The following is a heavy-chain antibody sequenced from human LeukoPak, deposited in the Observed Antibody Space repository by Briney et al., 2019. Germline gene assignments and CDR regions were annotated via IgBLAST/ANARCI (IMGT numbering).Heavy chain of an antibody. CDR1: GLTFSSTW. CDR2: IKSKTDGETT. D-gene: IGHD1-26*01. J-gene: IGHJ4*02. V-gene: IGHV3-15*01. CDR3: TSDFRWELQVLH. Sequence: RPGGSLRLSCLVSGLTFSSTWMSWVRQAPGKGLEWIGRIKSKTDGETTDYAAPLKGRFTLSRDDSKNTLYLQINSLKTEDTAVYYCTSDFRWELQVLHWGQGTLITVSS.